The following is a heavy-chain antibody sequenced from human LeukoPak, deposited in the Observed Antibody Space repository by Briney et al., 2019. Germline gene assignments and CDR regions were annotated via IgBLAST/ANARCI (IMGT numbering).Heavy chain of an antibody. CDR3: ARDPWAPYYVSGSYSEKGLDY. Sequence: ASGKVSCKASGGTFSSYAISWVRQAPGQGLEWMGRIIPIFGTANYAQKFQGRVTITTDESTSTAYMELSSLRSEDTAVYYCARDPWAPYYVSGSYSEKGLDYWGQGTLVTVSS. J-gene: IGHJ4*02. D-gene: IGHD3-10*01. CDR1: GGTFSSYA. CDR2: IIPIFGTA. V-gene: IGHV1-69*05.